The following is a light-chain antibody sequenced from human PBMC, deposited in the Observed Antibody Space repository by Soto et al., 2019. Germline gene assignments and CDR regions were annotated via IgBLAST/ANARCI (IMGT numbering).Light chain of an antibody. V-gene: IGKV1-33*01. CDR3: QQCDNLPLT. CDR1: QDISNY. J-gene: IGKJ4*01. CDR2: DAS. Sequence: DLQMTQSPSSLSASVGDRVTITCQASQDISNYLNWYQQKPGKAPKILIYDASVLEAGVPSRFSGGGSGTHFTLTISSLQAEDVATYYCQQCDNLPLTFGGGTKVEIK.